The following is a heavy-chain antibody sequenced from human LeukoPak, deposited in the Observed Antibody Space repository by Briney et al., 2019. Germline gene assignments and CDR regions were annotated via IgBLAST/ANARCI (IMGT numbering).Heavy chain of an antibody. V-gene: IGHV4-59*01. CDR3: ARDRCSGGSCYSDY. CDR2: IYYSGST. CDR1: GGSISSYY. Sequence: TSETLSLTCTVSGGSISSYYWSWIRQPPGKGLEWIGYIYYSGSTNYNPSLKSRVTISVDTSKNQFSLKLSSVTAADTAVYYCARDRCSGGSCYSDYWGQGTLVTVCS. J-gene: IGHJ4*02. D-gene: IGHD2-15*01.